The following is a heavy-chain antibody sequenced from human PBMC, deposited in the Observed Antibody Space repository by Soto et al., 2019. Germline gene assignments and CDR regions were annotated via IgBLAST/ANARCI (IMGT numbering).Heavy chain of an antibody. Sequence: SETLSLTCTVSGGSISSSSYYWGWIRQPPGKGLEWIGSIYYSGSTYYNPSLKSRVTISVDTSKNQFSLKLSSVTAADTAVYYCARHGGQLVPDWFDPWGQGTLVTVSS. V-gene: IGHV4-39*01. CDR2: IYYSGST. CDR3: ARHGGQLVPDWFDP. CDR1: GGSISSSSYY. D-gene: IGHD6-13*01. J-gene: IGHJ5*02.